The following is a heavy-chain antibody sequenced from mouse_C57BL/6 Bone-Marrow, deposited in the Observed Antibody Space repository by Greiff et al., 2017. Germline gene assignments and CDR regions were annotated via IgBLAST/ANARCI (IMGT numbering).Heavy chain of an antibody. CDR2: FYPGSGSI. CDR3: ARHEGGRLQGPYAMDY. D-gene: IGHD3-3*01. V-gene: IGHV1-62-2*01. Sequence: VQLQQSGAELVKPGASVKLSCKASGYTFTEYTIHWVKQGSGQGLEWIGWFYPGSGSIKYNEKFKDKATLTADKSSSTVYMELSRLTSEDSAVYFCARHEGGRLQGPYAMDYWGQGTSVTVSS. CDR1: GYTFTEYT. J-gene: IGHJ4*01.